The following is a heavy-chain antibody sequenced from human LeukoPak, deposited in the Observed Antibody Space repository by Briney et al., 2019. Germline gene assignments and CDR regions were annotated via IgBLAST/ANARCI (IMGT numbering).Heavy chain of an antibody. Sequence: PGGSLRLSCAASGFTFSSYGLNWVRQAPGKGLEWVSTISSGGHIYHEDSVKGRFTISRDNAKNSLYLQMNSLRAEDTAVYYCARDQDGGKYYYESSGYSHWGQGILVTVSS. CDR1: GFTFSSYG. J-gene: IGHJ4*02. CDR2: ISSGGHI. D-gene: IGHD3-22*01. CDR3: ARDQDGGKYYYESSGYSH. V-gene: IGHV3-21*01.